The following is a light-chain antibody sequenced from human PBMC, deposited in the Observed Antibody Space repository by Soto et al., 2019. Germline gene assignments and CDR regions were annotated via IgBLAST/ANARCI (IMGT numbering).Light chain of an antibody. Sequence: QSVLTQAPSVSGAPGQRVTISCTGSSSNIGAGFNVHWYQQLPGTAPKLLIYGDTNRPSGVPARFSASKSGTSASLAITGLQAEDEADYYCQSYDSRLSGTVFGTGTQLTVL. CDR3: QSYDSRLSGTV. J-gene: IGLJ7*01. CDR2: GDT. V-gene: IGLV1-40*01. CDR1: SSNIGAGFN.